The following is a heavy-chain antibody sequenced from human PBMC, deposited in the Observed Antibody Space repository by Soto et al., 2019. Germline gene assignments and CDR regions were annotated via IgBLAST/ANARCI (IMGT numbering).Heavy chain of an antibody. CDR1: GFTFSDYS. CDR3: ARERITIFGVSPPNWFDP. V-gene: IGHV3-21*01. J-gene: IGHJ5*02. Sequence: GGSLRLSCAASGFTFSDYSMSWVRQAPGKGLEWVSSISSSSGYIYYADSVKGRFSISRDNAKNSLYLQMNSLRADDTAVYYCARERITIFGVSPPNWFDPWGQGTLVTVSS. D-gene: IGHD3-3*01. CDR2: ISSSSGYI.